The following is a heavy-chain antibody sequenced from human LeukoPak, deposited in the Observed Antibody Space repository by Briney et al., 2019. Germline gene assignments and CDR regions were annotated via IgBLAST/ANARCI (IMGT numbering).Heavy chain of an antibody. J-gene: IGHJ5*02. V-gene: IGHV1-18*01. Sequence: GSSVTVSCKASGGTFSSYAISWVRQAPGQGLEWMAWISTYDHDTNYAQKFRGRVTMTTDTSTSTAYMELRSLGSDDTAVYYCVRDYFCSGGTCDDCFDPWGQGTLVTVSS. CDR1: GGTFSSYA. CDR3: VRDYFCSGGTCDDCFDP. D-gene: IGHD2-15*01. CDR2: ISTYDHDT.